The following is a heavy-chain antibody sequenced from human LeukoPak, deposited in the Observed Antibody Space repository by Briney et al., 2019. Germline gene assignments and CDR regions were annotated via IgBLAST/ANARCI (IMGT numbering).Heavy chain of an antibody. J-gene: IGHJ4*02. Sequence: GGSLRLSCAASGFTFSSYAMSWVRQAPGKGLEWVSYISSSSSTIYYADSVKGRFTISRDNAKNSLYLQMNSLRAEDTAVYYCARAITMVRESELDYWGQGTLVTVSS. CDR2: ISSSSSTI. D-gene: IGHD3-10*01. CDR1: GFTFSSYA. CDR3: ARAITMVRESELDY. V-gene: IGHV3-48*04.